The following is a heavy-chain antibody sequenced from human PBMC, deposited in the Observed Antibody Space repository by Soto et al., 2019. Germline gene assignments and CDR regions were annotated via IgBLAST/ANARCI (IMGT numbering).Heavy chain of an antibody. V-gene: IGHV4-39*01. CDR3: GRVMIGTSRHTDSDY. Sequence: SETLSLTCTVSGASISSRDYYWGWIRQTPGKGLEWIGDIDYNGVTYYNPSLKSRVTVSKDTSKNQFSLKVASVTAADTDIYYCGRVMIGTSRHTDSDYLGQGTQVTRLL. D-gene: IGHD2-8*01. CDR2: IDYNGVT. CDR1: GASISSRDYY. J-gene: IGHJ4*02.